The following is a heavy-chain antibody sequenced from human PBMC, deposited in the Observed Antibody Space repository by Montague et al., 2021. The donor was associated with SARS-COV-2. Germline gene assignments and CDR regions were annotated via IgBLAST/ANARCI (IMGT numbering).Heavy chain of an antibody. D-gene: IGHD2-21*01. V-gene: IGHV4-4*07. CDR3: ATGDRAFDF. J-gene: IGHJ4*02. Sequence: SETLSLTCTVSGGPISTWHWNWIRPAGGKGLGFIWRIYPSGHTNYRPSLKSRVIMSLDTSKHELSLRLTSITAADTAVYYCATGDRAFDFWGQGALVTVSS. CDR2: IYPSGHT. CDR1: GGPISTWH.